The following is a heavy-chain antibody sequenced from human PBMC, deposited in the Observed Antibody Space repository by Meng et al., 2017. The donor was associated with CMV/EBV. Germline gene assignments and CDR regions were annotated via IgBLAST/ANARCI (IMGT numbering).Heavy chain of an antibody. J-gene: IGHJ4*02. CDR3: ARGRSFYGSGSYSY. CDR2: INHSGST. CDR1: GGSFSGYY. V-gene: IGHV4-34*01. Sequence: SETLSLTCAAYGGSFSGYYWSWIRQPPGKGLEWIGEINHSGSTNYNPSLKSRVTISVDTSKNQFSLKLSSVTAADTAVYYCARGRSFYGSGSYSYWGQGTLVTVSS. D-gene: IGHD3-10*01.